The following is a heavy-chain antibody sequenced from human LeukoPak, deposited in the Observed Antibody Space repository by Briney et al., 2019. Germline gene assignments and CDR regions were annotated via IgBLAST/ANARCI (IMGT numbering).Heavy chain of an antibody. CDR3: ARSYFGSGTFNGFDY. CDR2: VYYSGST. CDR1: RGSISINSYY. J-gene: IGHJ4*02. V-gene: IGHV4-39*01. Sequence: SETLSLTCTVSRGSISINSYYWGWIRQPPGKGLEYIGNVYYSGSTYYNPSLKSRVTISADTSKNQFSLKLTSVTAADTAVYYCARSYFGSGTFNGFDYWGQGTLVTVSS. D-gene: IGHD3-10*01.